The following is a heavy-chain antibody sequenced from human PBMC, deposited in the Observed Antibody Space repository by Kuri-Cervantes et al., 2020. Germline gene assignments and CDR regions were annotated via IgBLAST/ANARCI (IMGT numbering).Heavy chain of an antibody. CDR1: GGSISNYY. J-gene: IGHJ6*03. Sequence: SETLSLTCTVSGGSISNYYWSWIRQSPGKGLEWIGCIHYTGSTSYNPSLNSRVTISLDTSKNQFSLRLNSVTTADTAVYYCARVHETYDILTGYPSDYPDYYYYYMDVWGKGTTVTVSS. CDR3: ARVHETYDILTGYPSDYPDYYYYYMDV. D-gene: IGHD3-9*01. CDR2: IHYTGST. V-gene: IGHV4-59*13.